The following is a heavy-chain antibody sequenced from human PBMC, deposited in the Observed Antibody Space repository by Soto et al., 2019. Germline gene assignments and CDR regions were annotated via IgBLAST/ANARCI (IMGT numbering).Heavy chain of an antibody. J-gene: IGHJ4*02. CDR2: ISAQNGNT. D-gene: IGHD1-1*01. V-gene: IGHV1-18*01. CDR1: GYGFTTYG. CDR3: ARGRYGDY. Sequence: QVHLVQSGAEVKKPGASVKVSCKGSGYGFTTYGITWVRQAPGQGLEWMGWISAQNGNTNYAQKLQGRVTVTRDTSTSTADMELRSLRSDDTAVYYCARGRYGDYWGQGALVTVSS.